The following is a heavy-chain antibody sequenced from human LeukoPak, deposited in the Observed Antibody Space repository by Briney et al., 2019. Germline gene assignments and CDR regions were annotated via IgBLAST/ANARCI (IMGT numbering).Heavy chain of an antibody. J-gene: IGHJ6*01. CDR2: ILYDGSNK. Sequence: GGSLRLSCAASGGTFSSYAMHWVRQAPGKGLEWVAVILYDGSNKYYADSVKRRFTISRDNSKHTLYLKMNSLRAEDTPGDCCARVGDSYGQEYFYYGMGVWGQGTTVTVSS. CDR1: GGTFSSYA. V-gene: IGHV3-30-3*01. D-gene: IGHD2-21*01. CDR3: ARVGDSYGQEYFYYGMGV.